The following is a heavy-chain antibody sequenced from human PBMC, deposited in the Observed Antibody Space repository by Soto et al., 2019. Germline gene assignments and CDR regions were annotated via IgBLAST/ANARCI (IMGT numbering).Heavy chain of an antibody. CDR3: ARELIIAAAGTYYGMDV. J-gene: IGHJ6*02. Sequence: GGSLRLSCAASGFTFSSYAMHWVRQAPGKGLEWVAVISYDGSNKYYADSVKGRFTISRDNSKNTLYLQMNSLRAEDTAVYYCARELIIAAAGTYYGMDVWGQGTTVTVSS. CDR1: GFTFSSYA. D-gene: IGHD6-13*01. V-gene: IGHV3-30-3*01. CDR2: ISYDGSNK.